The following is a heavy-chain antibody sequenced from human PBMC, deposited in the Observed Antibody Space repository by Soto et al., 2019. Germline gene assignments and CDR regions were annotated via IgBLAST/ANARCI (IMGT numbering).Heavy chain of an antibody. Sequence: PSETLSLTCTVSGASLHIVRYSRAWIRQNPGKGLEWIGYIYYTGVTYYNPSLGSRVNIPVDTSKNQFSLELTSVTAADTAVYYCARDGSSTANWLDPWGQGLLVT. CDR3: ARDGSSTANWLDP. CDR2: IYYTGVT. V-gene: IGHV4-31*03. J-gene: IGHJ5*02. CDR1: GASLHIVRYS. D-gene: IGHD2-2*01.